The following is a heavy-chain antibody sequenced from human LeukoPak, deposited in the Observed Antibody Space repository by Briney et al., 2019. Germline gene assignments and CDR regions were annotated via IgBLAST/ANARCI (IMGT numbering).Heavy chain of an antibody. J-gene: IGHJ6*03. Sequence: KPSETLSLTCTVSGGSISSYYWSWIRQPPGKGLEWIGYIYHSGSTNYNPSLKSRVTISVDTSKNQFSLKLSSVTAADTAVYYCARGGSSWPPLMDVWGKGTTVTVSS. CDR3: ARGGSSWPPLMDV. CDR1: GGSISSYY. D-gene: IGHD6-13*01. V-gene: IGHV4-59*01. CDR2: IYHSGST.